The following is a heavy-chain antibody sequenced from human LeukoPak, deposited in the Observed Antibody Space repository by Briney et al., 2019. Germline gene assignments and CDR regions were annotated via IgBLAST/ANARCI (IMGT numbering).Heavy chain of an antibody. J-gene: IGHJ4*02. V-gene: IGHV3-53*04. D-gene: IGHD3-10*01. CDR1: GFTLSNSY. CDR3: ARVDGDRGLDY. Sequence: PGGSQRLSCAASGFTLSNSYMSWVRQAPGKGLEWVSVLYTDGSTYYADSVKGRFTISRHSSKNTLYFQMNRLRVDDTAVYYCARVDGDRGLDYWGQGALVTVSS. CDR2: LYTDGST.